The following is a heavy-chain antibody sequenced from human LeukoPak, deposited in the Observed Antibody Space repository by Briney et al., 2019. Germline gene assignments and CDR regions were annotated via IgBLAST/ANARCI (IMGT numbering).Heavy chain of an antibody. D-gene: IGHD3-3*02. J-gene: IGHJ3*02. Sequence: SETLSLTCTVSGVSISGSYYWAWIRQPPGKGLEWIGSMHHSGNSYYNPSLKGRVTISVDMSRNQVSLKVSSVIAADTAVYFCARLGSTDIFAGFDIWGQGTMVTVAS. V-gene: IGHV4-39*01. CDR2: MHHSGNS. CDR1: GVSISGSYY. CDR3: ARLGSTDIFAGFDI.